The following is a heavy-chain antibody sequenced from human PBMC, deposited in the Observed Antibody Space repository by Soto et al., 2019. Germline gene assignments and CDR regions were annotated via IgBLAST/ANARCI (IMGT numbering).Heavy chain of an antibody. CDR3: AKVPYSSSWYGYYFDY. D-gene: IGHD6-13*01. CDR1: GFTFSSYA. CDR2: ISGSGGST. Sequence: PGGSLRLSCAASGFTFSSYAMIWVRQAPGKGLEWVSAISGSGGSTYYADSVKGRFTISRDNSKNTLYLQMNSLRAEDTAVYYCAKVPYSSSWYGYYFDYWGQGTLVTVSS. V-gene: IGHV3-23*01. J-gene: IGHJ4*02.